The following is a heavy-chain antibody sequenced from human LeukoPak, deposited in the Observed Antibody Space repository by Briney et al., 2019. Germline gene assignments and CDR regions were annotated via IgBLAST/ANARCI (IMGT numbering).Heavy chain of an antibody. J-gene: IGHJ6*02. Sequence: SETLSLTCTLSGDSISSYYWSWIPQPAGKGLEWIGRIYTSGSTNYNPSLKSRVTMSVDTSKKQFSLKLSSVTAADTAVYYCARDYDFWRLHYGMDVWGQGTTVTVSS. CDR3: ARDYDFWRLHYGMDV. CDR2: IYTSGST. V-gene: IGHV4-4*07. CDR1: GDSISSYY. D-gene: IGHD3-3*01.